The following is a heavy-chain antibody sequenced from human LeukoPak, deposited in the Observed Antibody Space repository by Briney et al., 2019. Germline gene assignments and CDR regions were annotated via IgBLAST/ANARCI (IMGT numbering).Heavy chain of an antibody. CDR2: IYYSGRT. Sequence: SETLSLTCTVSGGSISSYYRSWIRQPPGKGLEWSGYIYYSGRTNYSPSLKSRVTISVDTSKNQFSLKLSSVTAADTAVYYCARLYCGGDCAVDSWGQGTLVTVSS. CDR1: GGSISSYY. CDR3: ARLYCGGDCAVDS. V-gene: IGHV4-59*01. D-gene: IGHD2-21*02. J-gene: IGHJ4*02.